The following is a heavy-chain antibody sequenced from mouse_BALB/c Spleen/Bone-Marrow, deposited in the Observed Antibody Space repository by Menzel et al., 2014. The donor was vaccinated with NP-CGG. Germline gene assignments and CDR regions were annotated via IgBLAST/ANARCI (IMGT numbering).Heavy chain of an antibody. V-gene: IGHV1S56*01. CDR1: GYTFTSYY. D-gene: IGHD2-4*01. CDR2: IFPGNFYT. CDR3: ARDDYDY. Sequence: QVQLQQSGPELVKPGASVRISCKASGYTFTSYYIHWVKQRPGQGLEWIGWIFPGNFYTKFNENFKGRATLTADKSSSTAYMHHSSLTSEDSAVYFCARDDYDYWGQGTTLTVSS. J-gene: IGHJ2*01.